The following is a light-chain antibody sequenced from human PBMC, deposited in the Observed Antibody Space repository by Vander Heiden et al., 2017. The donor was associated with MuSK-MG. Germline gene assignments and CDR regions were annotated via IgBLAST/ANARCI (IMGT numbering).Light chain of an antibody. CDR3: QSYDSSLSVWV. V-gene: IGLV1-40*01. Sequence: QFVLTQPPSVSGAPGQRVPISCQVRSAKIGACYDVHWYQQLPVTAPKLLIYDNSIRPLGVPDRFSGSKSGTSASLSITGLQAEDEADYYCQSYDSSLSVWVFGGGTKLTVL. CDR2: DNS. CDR1: SAKIGACYD. J-gene: IGLJ3*02.